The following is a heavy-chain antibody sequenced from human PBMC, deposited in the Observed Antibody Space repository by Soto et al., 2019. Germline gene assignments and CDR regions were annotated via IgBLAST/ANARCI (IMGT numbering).Heavy chain of an antibody. CDR3: ARAVSSSGCAS. J-gene: IGHJ5*02. Sequence: QVQPEQSGAEVKKPGSSVKLSCKSSVGTFSSSRISSERQAPGQGLEWRGGIMPIFATPTYAQKFPGRVTISADESTRTGYLGVRCLTSDVTAVYDCARAVSSSGCASWGQGAMVDVSA. CDR1: VGTFSSSR. CDR2: IMPIFATP. V-gene: IGHV1-69*01. D-gene: IGHD3-22*01.